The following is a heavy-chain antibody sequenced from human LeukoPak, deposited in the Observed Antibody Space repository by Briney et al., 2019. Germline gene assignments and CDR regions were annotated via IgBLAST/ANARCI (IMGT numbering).Heavy chain of an antibody. CDR1: GFTFGTSA. CDR3: TKRGAYYVDY. D-gene: IGHD3-16*01. CDR2: ITSGDGSP. Sequence: GGSLRLSCAASGFTFGTSAMSWVRQTPEKGLEWVSTITSGDGSPYYADSVKGRFTISRDNSNNMLYLQMNSLRAEDTAVYYCTKRGAYYVDYWGRGIPVTVSS. J-gene: IGHJ4*02. V-gene: IGHV3-23*01.